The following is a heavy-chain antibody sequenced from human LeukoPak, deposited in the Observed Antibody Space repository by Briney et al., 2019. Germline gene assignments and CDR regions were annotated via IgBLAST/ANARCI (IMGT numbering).Heavy chain of an antibody. Sequence: ASETLSLTCTVSGDSISSYYWSWTRQPPGKGLEWIEYIYYSGSTNYNPSLKSRVTISVDTSKNQFSLKLSSVTAADTGVYYCARHYPYGSGSYSPFYFDYWGQGTLVTVSS. D-gene: IGHD3-10*01. CDR2: IYYSGST. CDR1: GDSISSYY. J-gene: IGHJ4*02. CDR3: ARHYPYGSGSYSPFYFDY. V-gene: IGHV4-59*08.